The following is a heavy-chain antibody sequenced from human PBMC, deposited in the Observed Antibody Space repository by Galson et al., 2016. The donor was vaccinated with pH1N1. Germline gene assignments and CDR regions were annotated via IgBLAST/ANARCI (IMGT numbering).Heavy chain of an antibody. D-gene: IGHD3-22*01. CDR3: AHREVIITNAFDF. CDR1: GFSVSSRGMG. Sequence: PALVKPTQTLTLTCNFSGFSVSSRGMGVGWIRQPPGKGLEWLAVIYWDDDKRYSPSLKSRLTITKDKYKHQVVLKMTNMDSADTATYHCAHREVIITNAFDFWGQGTMVTVSS. V-gene: IGHV2-5*02. CDR2: IYWDDDK. J-gene: IGHJ3*01.